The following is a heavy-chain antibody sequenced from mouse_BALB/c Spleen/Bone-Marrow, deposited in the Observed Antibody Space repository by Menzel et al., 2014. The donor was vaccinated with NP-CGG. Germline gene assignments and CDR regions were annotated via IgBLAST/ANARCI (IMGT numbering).Heavy chain of an antibody. J-gene: IGHJ2*02. CDR2: IYPGSGNT. CDR1: GYTFTDYY. V-gene: IGHV1-77*01. Sequence: HVQLQQSGAELARPGASVKLSCKASGYTFTDYYINWVKQRTGRGLEWIGEIYPGSGNTYYNEKFKGKATLTADKSSSTAYMHLSSLTSEDSAVYFCARRGYFYCSGRGTSLTVSS. CDR3: ARRGYFYC.